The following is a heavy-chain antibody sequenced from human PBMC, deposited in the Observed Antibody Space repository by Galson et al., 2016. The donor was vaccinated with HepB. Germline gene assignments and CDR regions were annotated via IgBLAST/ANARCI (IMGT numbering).Heavy chain of an antibody. D-gene: IGHD1-26*01. CDR3: ARDGHKWDFDY. Sequence: SVKVSCKASGYRFTTFYVHWVRQAPGQGLEWIGRIMPEDGYTIYAQKFQGRVTITRDTSTSTVYMDLRSLMSADTGVSYCARDGHKWDFDYWGQGSLVTVSS. J-gene: IGHJ4*02. CDR2: IMPEDGYT. CDR1: GYRFTTFY. V-gene: IGHV1-46*01.